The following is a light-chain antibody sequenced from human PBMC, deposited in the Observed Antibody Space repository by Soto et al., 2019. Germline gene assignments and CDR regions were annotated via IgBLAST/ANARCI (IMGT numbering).Light chain of an antibody. J-gene: IGLJ1*01. V-gene: IGLV4-69*01. CDR2: VDGDGRH. Sequence: QSVLTQSPSASASLGASVKITCTLSSAHSTYVVAWLHQQPEKAPRYLMKVDGDGRHTRGDGIPDRFSGSSSGAERYLTISSLQSEDEAVYYCQSYDSSTYYVFGTGTKVTVL. CDR1: SAHSTYV. CDR3: QSYDSSTYYV.